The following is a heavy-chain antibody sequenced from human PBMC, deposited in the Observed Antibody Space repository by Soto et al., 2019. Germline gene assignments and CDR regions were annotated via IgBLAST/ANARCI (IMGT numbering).Heavy chain of an antibody. Sequence: GGSLRLSCAASGFTFSSYSMNWVRQAPGKGLEWVSSISSSSSYIYYADSVKGRFTISRENAKNSLYLQMNSLRAEDTAVYYCAREVAGLDPAAMYNAWFDPWGQGTLVTVSS. V-gene: IGHV3-21*01. CDR1: GFTFSSYS. CDR2: ISSSSSYI. J-gene: IGHJ5*02. D-gene: IGHD2-2*01. CDR3: AREVAGLDPAAMYNAWFDP.